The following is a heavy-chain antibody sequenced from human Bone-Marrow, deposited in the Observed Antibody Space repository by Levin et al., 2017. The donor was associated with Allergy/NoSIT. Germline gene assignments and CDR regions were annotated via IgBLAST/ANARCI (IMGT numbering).Heavy chain of an antibody. CDR3: TSGRTLRDHYGEYVGSPVRD. D-gene: IGHD4-17*01. J-gene: IGHJ4*02. Sequence: PSETLSLTCTVSDASVSSGSYYWSWIRQPPGKGLEWIGYLYYSGSTNYNPSLKSRVTISVDPSKNQFSLKLRSVTAADTAVYYCTSGRTLRDHYGEYVGSPVRDWGQGALLTVSS. V-gene: IGHV4-61*01. CDR2: LYYSGST. CDR1: DASVSSGSYY.